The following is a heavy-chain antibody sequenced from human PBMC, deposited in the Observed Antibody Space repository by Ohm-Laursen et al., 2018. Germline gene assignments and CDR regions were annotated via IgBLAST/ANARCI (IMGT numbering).Heavy chain of an antibody. J-gene: IGHJ6*02. CDR1: GFTFSNAW. CDR2: IKSKTDGGTT. D-gene: IGHD1-26*01. CDR3: TTDGGATTYYGMDV. V-gene: IGHV3-15*01. Sequence: GSLRLSCAASGFTFSNAWMSWVRQAPGKGLEWVGRIKSKTDGGTTDYAAPVKGRFTISRDDSKNTLYLQMNSLKTEDTAVYYCTTDGGATTYYGMDVWGQGTTVTVSS.